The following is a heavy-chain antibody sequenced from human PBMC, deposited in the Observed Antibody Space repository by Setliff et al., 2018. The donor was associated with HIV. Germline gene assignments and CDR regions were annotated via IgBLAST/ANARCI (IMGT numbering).Heavy chain of an antibody. J-gene: IGHJ4*02. CDR2: IKPNIGNT. CDR1: GYTFSNYN. CDR3: ARGIANEYDSSGHSDY. V-gene: IGHV1-8*02. Sequence: ASVKVSCKASGYTFSNYNINWVRQATGQGLEWMGWIKPNIGNTGYAQKFQGRVTMARNTSISTAYMELSSLRSEDTAVYSCARGIANEYDSSGHSDYWGQGTLVTVSS. D-gene: IGHD3-22*01.